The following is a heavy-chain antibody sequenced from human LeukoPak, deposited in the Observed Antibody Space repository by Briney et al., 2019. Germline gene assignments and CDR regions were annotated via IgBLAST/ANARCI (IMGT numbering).Heavy chain of an antibody. D-gene: IGHD3-10*01. J-gene: IGHJ4*02. CDR3: ARDPGYYGSGKSDY. Sequence: PGGSLRLPCAASGFTFSSYSMNWVRQAPGKGLEWVSSISSSSSYIYYADSVKGRFTISRDNAKNSLYLQMNSLRAEDTAVYYCARDPGYYGSGKSDYWGQGTLVTVSS. V-gene: IGHV3-21*01. CDR1: GFTFSSYS. CDR2: ISSSSSYI.